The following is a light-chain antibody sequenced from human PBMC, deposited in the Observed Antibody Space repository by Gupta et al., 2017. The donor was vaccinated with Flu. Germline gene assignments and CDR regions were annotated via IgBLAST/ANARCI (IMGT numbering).Light chain of an antibody. J-gene: IGLJ2*01. Sequence: QSALPQPASVSGSPGPSLPIPCPGTNSAVDGNNYVSWYQQHPGKVAKLMRYEVSNRASWVANRFSGSKSGNTASLTIAGLQAEDEADDYCSSYTTSSTQIFGGGTKLTVL. CDR1: NSAVDGNNY. CDR3: SSYTTSSTQI. V-gene: IGLV2-14*01. CDR2: EVS.